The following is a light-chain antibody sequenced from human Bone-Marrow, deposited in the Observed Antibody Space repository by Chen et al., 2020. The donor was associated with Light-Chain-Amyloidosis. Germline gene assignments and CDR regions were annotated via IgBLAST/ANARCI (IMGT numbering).Light chain of an antibody. Sequence: QSALTQPASVSGSPGQSITISCTGSSGDVGGYNYVSWYRHHPGKAPKLMIYEVSNRPSGVSNRFSGSKSGNTASLTISWLQTEDEADYYCSSYTSTGTHVFGTGTKVTVL. V-gene: IGLV2-14*01. CDR3: SSYTSTGTHV. J-gene: IGLJ1*01. CDR1: SGDVGGYNY. CDR2: EVS.